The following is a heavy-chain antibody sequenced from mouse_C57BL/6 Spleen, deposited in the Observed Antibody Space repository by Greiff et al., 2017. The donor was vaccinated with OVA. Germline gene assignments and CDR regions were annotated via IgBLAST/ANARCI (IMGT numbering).Heavy chain of an antibody. V-gene: IGHV5-4*03. J-gene: IGHJ3*01. CDR1: GFTFSSYA. Sequence: EVKVVESGGGLVKPGGSLKLSCAASGFTFSSYAMSWVRQTPEKRLEWVATISDGGSYTYYPDNVKGRFTISRDNAKNNLYLQMSHLKSEDTAMYYCARGGYGSSLFAYWGQGTLVTVSA. CDR2: ISDGGSYT. CDR3: ARGGYGSSLFAY. D-gene: IGHD1-1*01.